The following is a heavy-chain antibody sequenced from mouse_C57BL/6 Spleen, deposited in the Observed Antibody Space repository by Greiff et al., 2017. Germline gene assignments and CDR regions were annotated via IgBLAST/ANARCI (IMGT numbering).Heavy chain of an antibody. CDR2: IWTSGGT. Sequence: QVQLKESGPGLVAPSQSLSITCTVSGFSLTSYAISWVRQPPGKGLEWLGVIWTSGGTNYNSALKSRLSISKDNSKSQVFLKMNSLQTDDTARYYCARDSGTNAMDYWGQGTSVTVSS. V-gene: IGHV2-9-1*01. CDR3: ARDSGTNAMDY. D-gene: IGHD4-1*01. CDR1: GFSLTSYA. J-gene: IGHJ4*01.